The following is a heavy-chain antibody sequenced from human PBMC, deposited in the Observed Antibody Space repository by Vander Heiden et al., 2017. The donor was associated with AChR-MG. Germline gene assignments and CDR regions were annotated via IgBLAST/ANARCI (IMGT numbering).Heavy chain of an antibody. CDR3: ASGYGDHRAY. CDR2: ISYDGRDD. V-gene: IGHV3-30*04. D-gene: IGHD4-17*01. Sequence: QVQLVESGGGVVRPGRSLRLSCAASGFTFRSYAMHWVRQAPGKGLEWVAFISYDGRDDQYADSVKGRFTIFRDNSRHTLSLQMNSLRPEDTAVYYCASGYGDHRAYWGQGTLVTVSS. CDR1: GFTFRSYA. J-gene: IGHJ4*02.